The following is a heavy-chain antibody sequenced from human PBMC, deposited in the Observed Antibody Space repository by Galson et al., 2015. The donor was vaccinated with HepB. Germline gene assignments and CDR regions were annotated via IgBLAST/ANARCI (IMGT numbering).Heavy chain of an antibody. J-gene: IGHJ6*02. Sequence: SLRLSCAASGFTFSSYAMTWVRQAPGKGLEWVSSISGRGDNPYYTDSVKGRFTISRDNSKKMVYLQMNSLRAEDTALYYCGKDPVRASYRPYGMDVWGQGTTVTVSS. CDR1: GFTFSSYA. D-gene: IGHD3-16*02. CDR3: GKDPVRASYRPYGMDV. CDR2: ISGRGDNP. V-gene: IGHV3-23*01.